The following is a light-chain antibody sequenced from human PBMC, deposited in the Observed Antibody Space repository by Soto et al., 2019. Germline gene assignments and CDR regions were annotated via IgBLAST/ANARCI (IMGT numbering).Light chain of an antibody. CDR1: QSVSSSF. J-gene: IGKJ4*01. CDR2: GAS. V-gene: IGKV3-20*01. CDR3: QQYGSSPLT. Sequence: EIVLTQSPGTLSLSPGERATLSCRASQSVSSSFLAWYQQKPGQAPRLLIYGASSRATGIPDRFSGSGSGTTFTLTISRLEPEDVAVYSCQQYGSSPLTFGGGTKVEIK.